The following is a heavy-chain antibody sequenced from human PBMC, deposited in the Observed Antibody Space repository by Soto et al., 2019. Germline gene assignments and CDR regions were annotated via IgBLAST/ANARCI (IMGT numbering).Heavy chain of an antibody. V-gene: IGHV4-34*01. D-gene: IGHD2-2*01. Sequence: PSETLSLTCAVYGGSFNNYYWSWIRQPPGKGLEWIGEINHSESTNYNPSLKSRVTISVDTSKNQFSLELSSVTAADTAVYYCARDXRYCSSTSCYLYYGMDVWGQGTTVTVSS. CDR2: INHSEST. CDR1: GGSFNNYY. J-gene: IGHJ6*02. CDR3: ARDXRYCSSTSCYLYYGMDV.